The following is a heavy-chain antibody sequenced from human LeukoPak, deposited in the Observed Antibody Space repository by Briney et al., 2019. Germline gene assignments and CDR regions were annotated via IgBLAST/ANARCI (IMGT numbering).Heavy chain of an antibody. V-gene: IGHV3-23*01. J-gene: IGHJ4*02. CDR1: GFTFSSYA. CDR2: ISGSGGST. Sequence: GGSLRLSCAASGFTFSSYAMSWVRQAPGKGLEWVSAISGSGGSTYYADSVKGRFTISRDNSKNTLYLQTNSLRAEDTAVYYCAKDLIVGATSNYFDYWGQGTLVTVSS. D-gene: IGHD1-26*01. CDR3: AKDLIVGATSNYFDY.